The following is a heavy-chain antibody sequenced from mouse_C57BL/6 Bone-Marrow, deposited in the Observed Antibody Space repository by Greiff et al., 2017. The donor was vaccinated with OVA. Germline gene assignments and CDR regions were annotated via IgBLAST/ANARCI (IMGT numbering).Heavy chain of an antibody. V-gene: IGHV1-5*01. D-gene: IGHD1-1*01. Sequence: VQLQQSGTVLARPGASVKMSCKTSGYTFTSYWMHWVKQRPGQGLEWIGAIYPGNSDTSYNQKFQGKAKLTAVTSASTAYMELSSLTNEDSAVYYSTRRGGRRALLVWGTGTTVTVSS. CDR3: TRRGGRRALLV. J-gene: IGHJ1*03. CDR1: GYTFTSYW. CDR2: IYPGNSDT.